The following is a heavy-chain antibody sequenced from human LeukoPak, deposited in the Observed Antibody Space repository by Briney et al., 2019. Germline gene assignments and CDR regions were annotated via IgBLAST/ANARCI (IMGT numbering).Heavy chain of an antibody. J-gene: IGHJ4*02. CDR1: GFTFSSYS. CDR3: ARVLSGYPDY. V-gene: IGHV3-21*01. Sequence: PGGSLRLSCAASGFTFSSYSMNWVRQAPGKGLEWVSSISSTSSYIFYADSMKGRFTISRDNAKNSLYLQMNSLRAEDTAVYYCARVLSGYPDYWGQGTLVTISS. CDR2: ISSTSSYI. D-gene: IGHD6-25*01.